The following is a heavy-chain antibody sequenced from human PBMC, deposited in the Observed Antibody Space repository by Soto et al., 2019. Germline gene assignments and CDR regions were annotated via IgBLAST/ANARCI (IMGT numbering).Heavy chain of an antibody. V-gene: IGHV2-5*02. D-gene: IGHD1-1*01. J-gene: IGHJ5*02. CDR3: AYRKGAATGTGNWFDP. CDR1: GFSLTTNGVG. CDR2: FYWDDDK. Sequence: QITLKESGPTLVKPTETLTLTCTFSGFSLTTNGVGVGWIRQPPGKPLEWLGLFYWDDDKRYSPSLQNRLTISKDTSKNLVVLTLANMAPEDTGTYYCAYRKGAATGTGNWFDPWGQGTPVTVSS.